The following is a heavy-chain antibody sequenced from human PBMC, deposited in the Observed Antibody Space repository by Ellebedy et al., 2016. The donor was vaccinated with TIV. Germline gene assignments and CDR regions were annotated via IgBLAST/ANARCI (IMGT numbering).Heavy chain of an antibody. D-gene: IGHD6-19*01. CDR2: IDSSGVTV. Sequence: GESLKISCAASGFTFSGYSMNWVRQAPGKGLEWVSYIDSSGVTVFYADSVKGRFTISRDNAKNSLYLQINSLGDEDTAVYYCARDQWLGRAYYFDSWGQGTLVTVSA. CDR1: GFTFSGYS. CDR3: ARDQWLGRAYYFDS. J-gene: IGHJ4*02. V-gene: IGHV3-48*02.